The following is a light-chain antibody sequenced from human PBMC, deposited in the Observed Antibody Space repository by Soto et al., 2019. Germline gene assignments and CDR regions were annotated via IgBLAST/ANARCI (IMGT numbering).Light chain of an antibody. CDR1: HTIDKY. V-gene: IGKV1-39*01. Sequence: DTQMTQSPSSLSASVGDRVSITCRASHTIDKYLNWYQQKPGKAPKLLIYVASTLQDGVTSRFSGSGSGTDFTLTISSLQPEDFATYYCQQTYSNPPWTFGQGTKVEIK. CDR3: QQTYSNPPWT. CDR2: VAS. J-gene: IGKJ1*01.